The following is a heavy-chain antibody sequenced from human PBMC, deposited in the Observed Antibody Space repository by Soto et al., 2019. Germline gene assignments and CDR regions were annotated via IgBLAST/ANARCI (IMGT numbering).Heavy chain of an antibody. J-gene: IGHJ4*02. CDR3: ARGSGIVALPGELEDVNYDY. D-gene: IGHD1-1*01. CDR2: IIESGST. CDR1: GQSFSGHS. Sequence: VQLQQWGAGLLKPSETLSLSCAVYGQSFSGHSWAWIRQPPGKGLEWIGEIIESGSTYYNRSLKSRVTISTDTSKNQFSLKLSSVSAADTAAYFCARGSGIVALPGELEDVNYDYWGQGTLVNVSS. V-gene: IGHV4-34*01.